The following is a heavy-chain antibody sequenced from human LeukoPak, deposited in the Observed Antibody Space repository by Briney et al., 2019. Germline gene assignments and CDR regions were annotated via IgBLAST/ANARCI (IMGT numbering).Heavy chain of an antibody. D-gene: IGHD3-10*01. V-gene: IGHV4-30-2*01. Sequence: SETLSLTCAVYGGSFSGYSWSWIRQPPGKGLEWIGYIYHSGSTYYNPSLKSRVTISVDRSKNLFSLKLSSVTAADTAVYYCARGFRHLPDYWGQGTLVTVSS. CDR3: ARGFRHLPDY. CDR1: GGSFSGYS. J-gene: IGHJ4*02. CDR2: IYHSGST.